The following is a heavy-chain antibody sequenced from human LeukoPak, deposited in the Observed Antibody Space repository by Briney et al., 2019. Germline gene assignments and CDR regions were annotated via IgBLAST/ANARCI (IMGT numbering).Heavy chain of an antibody. V-gene: IGHV3-30*02. Sequence: QPGGSLRLXCAASVFTFSSYGMHWVRQAPGKALEWVAFIRYDGSNRYYTDSVKGRFTISRDNSKNTLYLQMNSLRPEDTAVYYCAKVGGSGTYLFDYWGQGTLVTVSS. J-gene: IGHJ4*02. D-gene: IGHD3-10*01. CDR2: IRYDGSNR. CDR3: AKVGGSGTYLFDY. CDR1: VFTFSSYG.